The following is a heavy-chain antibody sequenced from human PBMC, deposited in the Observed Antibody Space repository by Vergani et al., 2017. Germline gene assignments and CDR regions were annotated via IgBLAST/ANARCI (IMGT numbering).Heavy chain of an antibody. D-gene: IGHD2-2*01. CDR1: GGSFSGYY. V-gene: IGHV4-34*11. CDR2: IYYSGST. J-gene: IGHJ6*02. CDR3: ASAVPAADEYYYYYGMDV. Sequence: QVQLQQWGAGLLKPSETLSLTCAVYGGSFSGYYWSWIRQPPGKGRAWIGYIYYSGSTNYNPSLKSRVTISVDTSKNQFSLKLSSVTAADTAVSYCASAVPAADEYYYYYGMDVWGQGTTVTVSS.